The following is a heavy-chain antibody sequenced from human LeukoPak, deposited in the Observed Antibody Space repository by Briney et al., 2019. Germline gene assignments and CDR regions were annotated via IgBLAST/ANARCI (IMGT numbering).Heavy chain of an antibody. Sequence: SVMVSCKASGRSVSSYVISRVRQAPGQGLEWMGGIIPIFGTANYAQKFQGRATITADESTSTAYMELSSLRSEDTAVYYCARLSREARHWGDAFDIWGQGTMVTVSS. CDR2: IIPIFGTA. J-gene: IGHJ3*02. D-gene: IGHD3-16*01. V-gene: IGHV1-69*13. CDR3: ARLSREARHWGDAFDI. CDR1: GRSVSSYV.